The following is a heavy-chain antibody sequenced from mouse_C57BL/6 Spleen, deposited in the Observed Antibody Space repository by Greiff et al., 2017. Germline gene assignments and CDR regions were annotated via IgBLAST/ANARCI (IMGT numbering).Heavy chain of an antibody. D-gene: IGHD2-2*01. CDR1: GYTFTSYW. Sequence: QVQLQQPGAELVRPGSSVKLSCKASGYTFTSYWMHWVKQRPIQGLEWIGNIDPSDSATHYNQKFKDKATLTVDKSSSTAYMQLSSLTSEDSAVYYCARSTMVTTADYWGQGTLVTVSA. J-gene: IGHJ3*01. CDR3: ARSTMVTTADY. CDR2: IDPSDSAT. V-gene: IGHV1-52*01.